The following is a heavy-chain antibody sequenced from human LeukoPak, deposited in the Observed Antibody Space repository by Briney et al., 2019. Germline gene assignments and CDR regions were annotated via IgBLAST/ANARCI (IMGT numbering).Heavy chain of an antibody. Sequence: EASVKVSCKASGYTFTGYYMHWVRQAPGQGLEWMGWINPNSGGTNYAQKFQGRVTMTRDTSISTAYMELSRLRSDDTAVYYCAREGFGGVVPAAMFKPNYYYYYGMDVWGQGTTVTVSS. CDR3: AREGFGGVVPAAMFKPNYYYYYGMDV. CDR2: INPNSGGT. V-gene: IGHV1-2*02. J-gene: IGHJ6*02. CDR1: GYTFTGYY. D-gene: IGHD2-2*01.